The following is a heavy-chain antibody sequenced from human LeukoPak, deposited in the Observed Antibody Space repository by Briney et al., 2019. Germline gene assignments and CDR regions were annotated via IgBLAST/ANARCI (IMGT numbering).Heavy chain of an antibody. CDR3: ARDYGDNNWFDP. Sequence: ASVKVSCKASGGTFSSYAISWVRQAPGQGLEWMGGIIPIFGTANYAQKFQGRVTITADESTSTAYMELSSLRSEDTAVYYCARDYGDNNWFDPWGQGTLVIVSS. V-gene: IGHV1-69*13. CDR1: GGTFSSYA. J-gene: IGHJ5*02. CDR2: IIPIFGTA. D-gene: IGHD4-17*01.